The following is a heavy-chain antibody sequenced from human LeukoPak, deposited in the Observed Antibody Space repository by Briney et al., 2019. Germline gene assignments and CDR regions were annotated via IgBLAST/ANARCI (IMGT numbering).Heavy chain of an antibody. J-gene: IGHJ2*01. Sequence: GGSLRLSCAASGFTFSSYTMHWVRQAPGKGLEWVAVISYDGSNKYYADFVKGRFTISRDNSKNTLYLQMNSLRPEDTAVYYCARVVVEMDRYFDLWGRGTLVTVSS. CDR2: ISYDGSNK. CDR3: ARVVVEMDRYFDL. V-gene: IGHV3-30-3*01. CDR1: GFTFSSYT. D-gene: IGHD5-24*01.